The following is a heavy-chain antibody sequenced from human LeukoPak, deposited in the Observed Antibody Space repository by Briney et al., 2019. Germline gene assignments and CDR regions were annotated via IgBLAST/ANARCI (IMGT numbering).Heavy chain of an antibody. D-gene: IGHD2-2*02. CDR1: GFIFSNSA. Sequence: GGSLRLSCAASGFIFSNSAIHWVRQSPGKGLEWVAFISEDGTKKFYVDSVKDRFTISRDNSKNTLYLQMTSLRPEDTAVYYCAKDILPGVRSFDYWGQGTLVTVSS. J-gene: IGHJ4*02. CDR2: ISEDGTKK. CDR3: AKDILPGVRSFDY. V-gene: IGHV3-30*02.